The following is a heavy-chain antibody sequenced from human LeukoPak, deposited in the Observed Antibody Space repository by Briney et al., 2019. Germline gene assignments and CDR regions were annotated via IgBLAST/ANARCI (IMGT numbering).Heavy chain of an antibody. Sequence: ASVKVSCKASGYTFTSYGISWVRQAPGQGLEWMGWISAYNGNTNYAQKLQGRVTMTTDTSTSTAYMELRSLRSDDTAVYYCARDSPELYRAKILYYYGSSGSYYFDYWGQGTLVTVSS. J-gene: IGHJ4*02. CDR2: ISAYNGNT. CDR3: ARDSPELYRAKILYYYGSSGSYYFDY. D-gene: IGHD3-22*01. V-gene: IGHV1-18*01. CDR1: GYTFTSYG.